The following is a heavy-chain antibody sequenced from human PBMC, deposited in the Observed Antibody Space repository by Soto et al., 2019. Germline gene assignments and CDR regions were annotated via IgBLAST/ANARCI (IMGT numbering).Heavy chain of an antibody. Sequence: SETLSLTCTVSGGSISSSSYYCGWIRHPPGKGLEWIGSIYYSGSTYYNPSLKSRVTISVDTSNNQFSLKLSSVTAADTAVYYCARRREGMEVWGQGTTVTLSS. J-gene: IGHJ6*02. D-gene: IGHD1-26*01. V-gene: IGHV4-39*01. CDR2: IYYSGST. CDR1: GGSISSSSYY. CDR3: ARRREGMEV.